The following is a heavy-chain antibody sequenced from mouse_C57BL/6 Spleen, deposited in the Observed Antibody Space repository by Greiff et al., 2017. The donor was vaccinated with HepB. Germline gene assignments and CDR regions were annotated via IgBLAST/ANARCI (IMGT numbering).Heavy chain of an antibody. D-gene: IGHD2-10*01. CDR3: ARSYYHYAMDY. Sequence: VQVVESGPELVKPGASVKISCKASGYAFSSSWMNWVKQRPGKGLEWIGRIYPGDGDTNYNGKFKGKATLTADKSSSTAYMQLSSLTSEDSAVYFCARSYYHYAMDYWGQGTSVTVSS. CDR2: IYPGDGDT. J-gene: IGHJ4*01. V-gene: IGHV1-82*01. CDR1: GYAFSSSW.